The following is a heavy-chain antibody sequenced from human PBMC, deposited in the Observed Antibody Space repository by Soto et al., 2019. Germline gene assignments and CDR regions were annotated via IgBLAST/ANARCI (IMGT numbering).Heavy chain of an antibody. D-gene: IGHD6-19*01. CDR3: ATTGYTSGWADY. CDR2: VSADSGNT. CDR1: GYTFTTYA. V-gene: IGHV1-3*01. Sequence: ASVKVSCKSSGYTFTTYAIQCVRQASGQRLEWMGWVSADSGNTKYSQKFQGRVTITRDTSARTAYMELSSLTSEDTAVYYCATTGYTSGWADYWGQGTPVTVSS. J-gene: IGHJ4*02.